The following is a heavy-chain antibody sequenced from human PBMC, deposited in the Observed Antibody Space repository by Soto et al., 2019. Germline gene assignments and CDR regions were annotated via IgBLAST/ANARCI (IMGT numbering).Heavy chain of an antibody. CDR2: IYYSGST. D-gene: IGHD6-25*01. V-gene: IGHV4-59*01. J-gene: IGHJ4*02. CDR1: GGSISPYF. Sequence: QVQLQESGPGLVKPSETLALTCAVSGGSISPYFWSWIRQAPGKGLEWIGYIYYSGSTSYNPSLKSRVIISVDTSKNQFSLNLSSVTAADTAVYYCGRGAGSSSGDFWGQGTLVTVSS. CDR3: GRGAGSSSGDF.